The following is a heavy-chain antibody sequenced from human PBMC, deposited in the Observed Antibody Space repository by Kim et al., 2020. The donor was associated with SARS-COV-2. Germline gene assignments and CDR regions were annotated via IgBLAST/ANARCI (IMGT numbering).Heavy chain of an antibody. V-gene: IGHV3-11*06. CDR1: GFTFSDYY. D-gene: IGHD6-13*01. J-gene: IGHJ6*02. Sequence: GGSLRLSCAASGFTFSDYYMSWIRQAPGKGLEWVSYISSSSYTNYADSVKGRFTISRDNAKNSLYLQMNSLRAEDTAVYYCARDHRQQLVRDYYYYGMDVWGQGTTVTVSS. CDR3: ARDHRQQLVRDYYYYGMDV. CDR2: ISSSSYT.